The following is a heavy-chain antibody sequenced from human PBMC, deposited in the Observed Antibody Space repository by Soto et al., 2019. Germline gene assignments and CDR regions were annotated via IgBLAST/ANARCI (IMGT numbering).Heavy chain of an antibody. CDR3: ARLFSKFWAHFAD. D-gene: IGHD7-27*01. CDR1: GASISRGAYS. V-gene: IGHV4-30-2*01. Sequence: LSLTCAVSGASISRGAYSWAWIRQPPGEGLEWIGNIYHSGSTYYSPSLRGRVTISVDRSKNQFSLNLTSVTAADTAMYFCARLFSKFWAHFADWGQGTPVTLSS. CDR2: IYHSGST. J-gene: IGHJ4*02.